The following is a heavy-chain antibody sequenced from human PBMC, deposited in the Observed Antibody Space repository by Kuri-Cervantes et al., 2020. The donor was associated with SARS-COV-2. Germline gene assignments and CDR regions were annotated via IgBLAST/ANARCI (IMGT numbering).Heavy chain of an antibody. J-gene: IGHJ6*04. Sequence: SETLSLTCAVYGGSFSGYYWSWIRQPPGKGLEWVGEINHSGSTNYNPSLKSRVTISVDTSKNQCSLKLSSVTAADTAVYYCARPGGFLDVWGKGTTVTVSS. CDR2: INHSGST. V-gene: IGHV4-34*01. D-gene: IGHD4-23*01. CDR3: ARPGGFLDV. CDR1: GGSFSGYY.